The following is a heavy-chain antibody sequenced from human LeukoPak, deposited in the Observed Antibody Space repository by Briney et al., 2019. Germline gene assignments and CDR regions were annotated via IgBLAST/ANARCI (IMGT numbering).Heavy chain of an antibody. Sequence: AGGSLRLSCAASGFTFSNSWMTWVRQAPGKGLEWVAKIKPDGSEKYYVDSVKGRFTISRDNAKNSLYLQMNSLRAEDTALYYCARDLGSPGANDYWGQGTLVTVSS. CDR1: GFTFSNSW. J-gene: IGHJ4*02. CDR3: ARDLGSPGANDY. CDR2: IKPDGSEK. V-gene: IGHV3-7*03. D-gene: IGHD3-16*01.